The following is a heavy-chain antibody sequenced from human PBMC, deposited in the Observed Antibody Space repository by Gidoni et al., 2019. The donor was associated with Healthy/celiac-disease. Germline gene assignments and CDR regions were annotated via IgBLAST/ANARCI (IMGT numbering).Heavy chain of an antibody. Sequence: EVQLVESGGGLVKPGGSLRLSCAASGFTFSSYSMNWVRQAPGQGLEWVSSISSSSSYIDYADSVKGRFTISRDNAKNSLYLQMNSLRAEDTAVYYCARDSHGSGSYPFYFDYWGQGTLVTVSS. CDR1: GFTFSSYS. D-gene: IGHD3-10*01. V-gene: IGHV3-21*01. J-gene: IGHJ4*02. CDR3: ARDSHGSGSYPFYFDY. CDR2: ISSSSSYI.